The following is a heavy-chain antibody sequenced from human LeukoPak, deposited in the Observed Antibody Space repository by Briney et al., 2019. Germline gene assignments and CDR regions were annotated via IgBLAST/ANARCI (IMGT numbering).Heavy chain of an antibody. D-gene: IGHD3-16*01. CDR1: GGSFSGYH. Sequence: SETLSLTCGVYGGSFSGYHWTWVRQPPGKGLEWIGEINHSGNTNYNPSLKSRVTISVDTSKNQFSLKLSSVTAADTAVFYCARGDGAYNWFAPWGQGTLVTVSS. V-gene: IGHV4-34*01. CDR2: INHSGNT. CDR3: ARGDGAYNWFAP. J-gene: IGHJ5*02.